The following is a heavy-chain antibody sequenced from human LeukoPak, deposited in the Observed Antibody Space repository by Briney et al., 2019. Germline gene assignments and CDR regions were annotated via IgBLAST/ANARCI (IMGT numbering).Heavy chain of an antibody. D-gene: IGHD3-10*01. V-gene: IGHV1-46*01. CDR1: GYTFTSYY. CDR2: INPSGGST. J-gene: IGHJ5*02. CDR3: ATINMVRGGGYFDP. Sequence: ASVKVSCKASGYTFTSYYMHWVRQAPGQGLEWMGIINPSGGSTSYAQKFQGRVTMTEDTSTDTAYMELSSLRSEDTAVYYCATINMVRGGGYFDPWGQGTLVTVSS.